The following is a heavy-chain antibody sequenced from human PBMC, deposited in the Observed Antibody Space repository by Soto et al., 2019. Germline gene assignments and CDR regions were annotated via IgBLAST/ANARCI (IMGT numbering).Heavy chain of an antibody. D-gene: IGHD4-17*01. J-gene: IGHJ4*02. CDR3: DREMTTVTTFDY. Sequence: SETLSLTCTVSGGSISSYYWSWIRQPPGKGLEWIGYIYYSGSTNYNPSLKSRVTISVDTSKNQFSLKLSSVTAADTAVYYCDREMTTVTTFDYWGQGTLVTVSS. CDR1: GGSISSYY. CDR2: IYYSGST. V-gene: IGHV4-59*12.